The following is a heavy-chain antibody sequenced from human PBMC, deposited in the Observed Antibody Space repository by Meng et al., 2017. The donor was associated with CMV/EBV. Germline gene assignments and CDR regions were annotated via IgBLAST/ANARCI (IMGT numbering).Heavy chain of an antibody. CDR1: GGSFSGYY. Sequence: SETLSLTCAVYGGSFSGYYWSWIRQPPGKGLEWIGETNHSGSTNYNPSLKSRVTISVDTSKNQFSLKLSSVTAADTAVYYCARGPTYYYYYGMDVWGQGTTVTVSS. V-gene: IGHV4-34*01. CDR3: ARGPTYYYYYGMDV. J-gene: IGHJ6*02. CDR2: TNHSGST.